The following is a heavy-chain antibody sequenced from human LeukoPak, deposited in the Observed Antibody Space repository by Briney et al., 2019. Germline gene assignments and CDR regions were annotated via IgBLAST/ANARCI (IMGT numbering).Heavy chain of an antibody. V-gene: IGHV1-2*06. CDR3: AREDDDYDGKWFDP. Sequence: ASVKVSCKASGYTFTGYHMHWVRQAPGQGLEWMGRINPNSGGTKFAQKFQGRVTMTRDTSIRTAYMELSRLTSDDTAVYYCAREDDDYDGKWFDPWGQGTLVTVSS. J-gene: IGHJ5*02. CDR2: INPNSGGT. CDR1: GYTFTGYH. D-gene: IGHD4-23*01.